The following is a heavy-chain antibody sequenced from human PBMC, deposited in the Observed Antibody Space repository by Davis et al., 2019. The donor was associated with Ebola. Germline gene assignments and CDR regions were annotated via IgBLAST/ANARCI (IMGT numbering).Heavy chain of an antibody. V-gene: IGHV1-2*04. CDR2: INPKSGGT. J-gene: IGHJ6*03. CDR1: GYTFTGYY. Sequence: AASVKVSCKASGYTFTGYYIHWMRQAPGQGPEWMGWINPKSGGTKYAQRFQDWVTMTRDTSITTAYVELSGLTSDDTAIYYCARALSATYDYYVDVWGKGTAVTVSS. D-gene: IGHD2-8*01. CDR3: ARALSATYDYYVDV.